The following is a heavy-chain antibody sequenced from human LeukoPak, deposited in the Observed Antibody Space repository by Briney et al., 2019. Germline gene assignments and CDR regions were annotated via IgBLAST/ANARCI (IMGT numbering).Heavy chain of an antibody. CDR2: ICGSGGST. J-gene: IGHJ6*03. CDR3: AKGAGVYCSSASCYPYYYYMDV. D-gene: IGHD2-2*01. CDR1: GFTFSSYA. V-gene: IGHV3-23*01. Sequence: PGGSLRLSCAASGFTFSSYAMSWVRQAPGKGLEWVSAICGSGGSTYYADSVKGRFTISRDNSKNTLYLQMNSLRAEDTAVYYCAKGAGVYCSSASCYPYYYYMDVWGKGTTVTVSS.